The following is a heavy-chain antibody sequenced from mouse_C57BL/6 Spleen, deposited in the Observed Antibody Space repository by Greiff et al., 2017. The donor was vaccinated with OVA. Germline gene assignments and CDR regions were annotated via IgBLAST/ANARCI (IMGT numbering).Heavy chain of an antibody. CDR1: GFTFSSYA. Sequence: EVQLVESGGGLVKPGGSLKLSCAASGFTFSSYAMSWVRQTPEKRLEWVATISDGGSYTYYPDNVKGRFTISRDNAKNNLYLQMSHLKSEDTAMYYCAREKGSNYAYWYFDVWGTGTTVTVSS. V-gene: IGHV5-4*01. CDR3: AREKGSNYAYWYFDV. CDR2: ISDGGSYT. D-gene: IGHD2-5*01. J-gene: IGHJ1*03.